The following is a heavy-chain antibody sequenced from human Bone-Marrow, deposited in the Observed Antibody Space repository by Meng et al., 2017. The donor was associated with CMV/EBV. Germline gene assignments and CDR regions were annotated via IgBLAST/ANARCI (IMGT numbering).Heavy chain of an antibody. CDR2: IKSKTDGGTT. J-gene: IGHJ4*02. CDR3: TTYTGNYPGRFDY. Sequence: GGSLRLSCAASGFTFTNAWMNWVRQAPGKGLEWVGRIKSKTDGGTTDYAAPVKGSFTISRDDSKNTLYLQMNSLKTEDAAVYYCTTYTGNYPGRFDYWGQGTLVTVSS. CDR1: GFTFTNAW. V-gene: IGHV3-15*01. D-gene: IGHD1-26*01.